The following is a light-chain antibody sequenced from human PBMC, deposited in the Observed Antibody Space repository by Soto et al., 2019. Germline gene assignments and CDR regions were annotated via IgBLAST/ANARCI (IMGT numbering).Light chain of an antibody. CDR2: EAS. CDR3: SLYTSENTYV. V-gene: IGLV2-18*01. J-gene: IGLJ1*01. CDR1: STDFVGYNR. Sequence: QSVLTQPPSVSGSPGQSVTISCTGTSTDFVGYNRVSWYQQPPGTAPKLIIYEASNRPSGVPDRFSGSKSGNTASLTISGLQAADEADYYCSLYTSENTYVFGTGTKV.